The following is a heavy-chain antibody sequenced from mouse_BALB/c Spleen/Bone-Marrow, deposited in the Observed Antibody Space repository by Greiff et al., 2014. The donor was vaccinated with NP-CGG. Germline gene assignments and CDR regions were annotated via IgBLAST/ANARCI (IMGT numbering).Heavy chain of an antibody. V-gene: IGHV1S126*01. CDR2: IYPSDSYT. D-gene: IGHD1-3*01. Sequence: VQLVESGAELVRPGASVKVSCKASGYTFINYWINWVRQRPGQGLEWIGNIYPSDSYTNYNQKFKDKATLTVDKSSSTAYMQLSSPTSEDPAVYYCTRMYYNYYAMDYWGQGTSVTVSS. J-gene: IGHJ4*01. CDR3: TRMYYNYYAMDY. CDR1: GYTFINYW.